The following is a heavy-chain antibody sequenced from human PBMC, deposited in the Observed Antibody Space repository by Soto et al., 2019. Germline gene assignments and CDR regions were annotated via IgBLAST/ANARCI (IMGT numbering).Heavy chain of an antibody. CDR1: GYTFTSYA. Sequence: QVQLVQSGAEVKKPGASVKVSFKASGYTFTSYAMHWVRQAPGQRLEWMGWINAGNGNTKYSQKFQGRVTSTRDTSASTAYMEVSSLRSEDTAVYYCARCRTRQQRVLLDFWGQGAVVTVSS. CDR3: ARCRTRQQRVLLDF. V-gene: IGHV1-3*01. D-gene: IGHD6-13*01. J-gene: IGHJ4*02. CDR2: INAGNGNT.